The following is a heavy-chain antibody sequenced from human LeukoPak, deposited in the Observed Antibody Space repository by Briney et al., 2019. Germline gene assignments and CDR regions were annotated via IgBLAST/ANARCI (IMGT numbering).Heavy chain of an antibody. Sequence: KPSETLSLTCTVYGGSFSGYYWSWIRQPPGKGLEWIGEINHSGSTNYNPSLKSRVTISVDTSKNQFSLKLSSVTAADTAVYYCARLTAAAGVVYWGQGTLVTVSS. D-gene: IGHD6-13*01. CDR1: GGSFSGYY. J-gene: IGHJ4*02. CDR2: INHSGST. CDR3: ARLTAAAGVVY. V-gene: IGHV4-34*01.